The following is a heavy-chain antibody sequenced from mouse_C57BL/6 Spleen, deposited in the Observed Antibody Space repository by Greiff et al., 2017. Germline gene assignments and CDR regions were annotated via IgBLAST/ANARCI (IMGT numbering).Heavy chain of an antibody. V-gene: IGHV1-54*01. CDR2: INPGSGGT. CDR1: GYAFTNYL. CDR3: ARWGDYGSSPRYYDRDY. D-gene: IGHD1-1*01. J-gene: IGHJ4*01. Sequence: QVQLQQSGAELVRPGTSVKVSCKASGYAFTNYLIEWVKQRPGQGLEWIGVINPGSGGTNYNEKFKGKATLTADKSSSTAYMQLSSLTSEDSAVYFCARWGDYGSSPRYYDRDYWGQGTSVTVSS.